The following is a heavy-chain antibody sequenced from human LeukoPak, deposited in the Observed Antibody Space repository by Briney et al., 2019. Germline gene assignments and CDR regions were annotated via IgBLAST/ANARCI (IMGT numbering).Heavy chain of an antibody. D-gene: IGHD5-12*01. J-gene: IGHJ4*02. CDR3: ARQKDSGYVPFDY. CDR2: IFSGDSET. CDR1: GYRFTSYW. V-gene: IGHV5-51*01. Sequence: GESLKISCKGSGYRFTSYWIGWVRQMPGKGLEWMGIIFSGDSETRYSPSFQGQVTISVDKSISTAYLQWSSLKASDTAMYYCARQKDSGYVPFDYWGQGTLVTVSS.